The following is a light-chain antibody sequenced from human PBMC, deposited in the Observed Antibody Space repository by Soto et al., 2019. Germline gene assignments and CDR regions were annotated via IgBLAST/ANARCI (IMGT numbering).Light chain of an antibody. Sequence: EIVMTQSPDSLAVSLGETATINCKSSQSVLYSSNNKNYLAWYQQKPGQPPKLLIYWASTRESGVPDRFSGSGSGTDFTLTISSLQAEDVAVYYCQQYYSTPRTFGQGTKVEIK. CDR1: QSVLYSSNNKNY. J-gene: IGKJ1*01. CDR2: WAS. V-gene: IGKV4-1*01. CDR3: QQYYSTPRT.